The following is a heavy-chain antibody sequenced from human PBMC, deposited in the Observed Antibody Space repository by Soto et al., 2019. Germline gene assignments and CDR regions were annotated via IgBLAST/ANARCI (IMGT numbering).Heavy chain of an antibody. CDR1: GGSVSSGGYS. CDR2: IYHSGST. Sequence: SETLSLTCAVSGGSVSSGGYSWSWIRQPPGKGLEWIGYIYHSGSTYYYPSLKSRVTISVDTSKNQFSLKLSSVTAADTAVYYCARVQRSTYGMDVWGQGTTVTVSS. V-gene: IGHV4-30-2*05. J-gene: IGHJ6*02. CDR3: ARVQRSTYGMDV. D-gene: IGHD6-25*01.